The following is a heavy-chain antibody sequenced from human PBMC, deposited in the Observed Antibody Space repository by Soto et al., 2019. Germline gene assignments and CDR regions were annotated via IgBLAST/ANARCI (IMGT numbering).Heavy chain of an antibody. CDR3: ASEAGYDSSGYYPNYGMDV. Sequence: PSETLSLTXTVSGGSISSSSYYWGWIRQPPGKGLEWIGSIYYSGSTYYNPSLKSRVTISVDTSKNQFSLKLSSVTAADTAVYYCASEAGYDSSGYYPNYGMDVWGQGTTVTVSS. CDR2: IYYSGST. D-gene: IGHD3-22*01. V-gene: IGHV4-39*01. CDR1: GGSISSSSYY. J-gene: IGHJ6*02.